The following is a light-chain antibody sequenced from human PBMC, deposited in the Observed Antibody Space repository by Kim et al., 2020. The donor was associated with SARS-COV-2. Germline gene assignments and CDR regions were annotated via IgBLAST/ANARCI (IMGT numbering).Light chain of an antibody. V-gene: IGKV1-17*01. CDR3: LQHRTYPCT. CDR2: GTS. J-gene: IGKJ2*02. Sequence: SASVGDRVTITCRPSQGITDNLAWYQQKPGKAPKRLIYGTSRLQSGVPSRFSGSGFGTEFTLTITSLQPEDFATYYCLQHRTYPCTFGQGTKLEI. CDR1: QGITDN.